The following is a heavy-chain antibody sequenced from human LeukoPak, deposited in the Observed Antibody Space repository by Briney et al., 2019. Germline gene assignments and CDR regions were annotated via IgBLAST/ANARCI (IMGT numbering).Heavy chain of an antibody. V-gene: IGHV3-30-3*01. Sequence: GGSLRLSCAASGFTFCSYAMHWVRQAPGKGLEWVAVISYDGSNKYYADSVKGRFTISRDNSKNTLYLQMNSLRAEDTAVYYCASEDSSGYYYYYWGQGTLVTVSS. CDR1: GFTFCSYA. CDR2: ISYDGSNK. CDR3: ASEDSSGYYYYY. D-gene: IGHD3-22*01. J-gene: IGHJ4*02.